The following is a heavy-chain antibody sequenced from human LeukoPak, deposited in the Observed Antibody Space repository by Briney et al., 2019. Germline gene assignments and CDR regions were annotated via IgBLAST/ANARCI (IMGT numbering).Heavy chain of an antibody. CDR1: GGSFSGYY. J-gene: IGHJ6*03. CDR3: ARVVSNFWSGYYLGYYYYYYMDV. CDR2: IDHSGST. Sequence: SETLSLTCAVYGGSFSGYYWSWIRQPPGKGLEWIGEIDHSGSTNYNPSHKSRVTISVDTSKNQFSLKLSSVTAADTAVYYCARVVSNFWSGYYLGYYYYYYMDVWGKGTTVTVSS. V-gene: IGHV4-34*01. D-gene: IGHD3-3*01.